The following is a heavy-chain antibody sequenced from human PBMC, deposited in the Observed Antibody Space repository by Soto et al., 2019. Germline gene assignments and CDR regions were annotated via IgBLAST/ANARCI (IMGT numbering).Heavy chain of an antibody. CDR1: GFSFSSYA. V-gene: IGHV3-30-3*01. CDR3: ARVHARYYYYGMDV. J-gene: IGHJ6*02. Sequence: HPGGSLRLSCAASGFSFSSYAMHWVRQAPGKGLEWVAVISNDGNVKKYADSVKGRFTISRDNSKNTLFLQMNSLRPEDTAVYYCARVHARYYYYGMDVWGQGTTVTVSS. CDR2: ISNDGNVK.